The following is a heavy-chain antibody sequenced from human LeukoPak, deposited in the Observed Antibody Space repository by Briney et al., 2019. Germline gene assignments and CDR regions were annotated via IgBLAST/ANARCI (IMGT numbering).Heavy chain of an antibody. CDR3: AKVDDSSGYGDAFDI. D-gene: IGHD3-22*01. CDR1: GFTFDDYA. Sequence: QTGRSLRLSCAASGFTFDDYAMHWVRQAPGKGLEWVSGISWNSGSIGYADSVKGRFTISSDNAKNSLYLQMNSLRAEDTALYYCAKVDDSSGYGDAFDIWGQGTMVTVSS. J-gene: IGHJ3*02. V-gene: IGHV3-9*01. CDR2: ISWNSGSI.